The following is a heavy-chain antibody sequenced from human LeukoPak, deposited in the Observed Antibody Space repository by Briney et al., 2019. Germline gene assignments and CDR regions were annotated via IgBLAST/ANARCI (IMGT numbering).Heavy chain of an antibody. D-gene: IGHD3-22*01. J-gene: IGHJ4*02. CDR1: GGTFSSYA. CDR2: IIPIVGTA. Sequence: SVKVSCKASGGTFSSYAISWVRQAPGQGLEWMGGIIPIVGTANYAQKFQGRVTITTDESTSTAYMELSSLGSEDTAGYYCARDLDYYDSSGYSYYWGQGTLVTVSS. V-gene: IGHV1-69*05. CDR3: ARDLDYYDSSGYSYY.